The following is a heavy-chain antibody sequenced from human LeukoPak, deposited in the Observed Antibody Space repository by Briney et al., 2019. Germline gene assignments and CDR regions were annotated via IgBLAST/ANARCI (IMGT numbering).Heavy chain of an antibody. CDR1: GGSISGSSYY. CDR3: ARRYYYEGSGQKSFDY. Sequence: SETLSLTCTVSGGSISGSSYYWGWIRQPPGKGLEWIGSIYYSGSTCYTPSLRSRVTIPVDTSKNQFSLKPSSVTAADTAVYYCARRYYYEGSGQKSFDYWGQGTPVTVSS. CDR2: IYYSGST. J-gene: IGHJ4*02. D-gene: IGHD3-22*01. V-gene: IGHV4-39*01.